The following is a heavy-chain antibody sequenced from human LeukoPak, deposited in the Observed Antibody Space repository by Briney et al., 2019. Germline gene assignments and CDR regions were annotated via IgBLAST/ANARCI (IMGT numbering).Heavy chain of an antibody. J-gene: IGHJ4*02. D-gene: IGHD6-19*01. Sequence: GRSLRLSCAASGFIFSSYAMHWVRQAPGKGLEWVAVISYDGSNKYYADSVKGRFTISRDNSKNTLYLQMNSLRAEDTALYYCAKDPNVSGWYGNFDYWGQGTLVTVSS. V-gene: IGHV3-30-3*01. CDR3: AKDPNVSGWYGNFDY. CDR1: GFIFSSYA. CDR2: ISYDGSNK.